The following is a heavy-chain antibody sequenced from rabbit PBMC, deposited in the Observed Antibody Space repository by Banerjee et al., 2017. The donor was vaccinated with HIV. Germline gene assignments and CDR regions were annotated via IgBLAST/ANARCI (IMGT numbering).Heavy chain of an antibody. Sequence: QTPGKGLEWIACINTGDGKTHDASGAKGRFTISKTSSTTVTLQMTSLTAADTATYFCAREDDDYGDWNLCGPGTLVTVS. D-gene: IGHD2-1*01. CDR3: AREDDDYGDWNL. CDR2: INTGDGKT. J-gene: IGHJ4*01. V-gene: IGHV1S40*01.